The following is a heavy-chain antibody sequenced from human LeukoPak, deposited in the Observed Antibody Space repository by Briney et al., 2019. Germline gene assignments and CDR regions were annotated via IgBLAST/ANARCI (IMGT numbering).Heavy chain of an antibody. J-gene: IGHJ4*02. CDR2: IYSGGDT. V-gene: IGHV3-66*01. CDR3: AKDMEGSSSPWDY. Sequence: PGGSLRPSCAASGFTFSSYWMSWVRQAPGKGLEWVSVIYSGGDTYYADSVKGRFTISRDNPKNMIYLEMSSLKAEDTAVYYCAKDMEGSSSPWDYWGQGTLVTVSS. D-gene: IGHD6-6*01. CDR1: GFTFSSYW.